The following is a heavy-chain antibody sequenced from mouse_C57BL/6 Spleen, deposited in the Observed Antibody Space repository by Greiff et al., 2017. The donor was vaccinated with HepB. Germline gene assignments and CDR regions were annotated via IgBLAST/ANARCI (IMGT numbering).Heavy chain of an antibody. Sequence: VQLQQSGAELVRPGTSVKMSCKASGYTFTNYWIGWAKQRPGHGLEWIGDIYPGGGYTNYNEKVKGKATLTADKSSSTAYMQFSSLTSEDSAIYYCARFITTVVPYFDYWGQGTTLTVSS. V-gene: IGHV1-63*01. CDR2: IYPGGGYT. CDR3: ARFITTVVPYFDY. D-gene: IGHD1-1*01. J-gene: IGHJ2*01. CDR1: GYTFTNYW.